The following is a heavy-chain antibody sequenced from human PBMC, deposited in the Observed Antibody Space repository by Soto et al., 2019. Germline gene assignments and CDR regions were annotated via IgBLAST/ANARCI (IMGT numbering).Heavy chain of an antibody. Sequence: QVQLVQSGGEVKKPGASVKVSCKPSGYSFVSYGIIWVRQAPGQGLEWMGWISGYNGNTKSTQKFQGRVTMTADASTSTAYMELRSLRSDDTAVYYCARGPKNAFWSGYYGLDYWGQGTLVTVSS. J-gene: IGHJ4*02. CDR1: GYSFVSYG. D-gene: IGHD3-3*01. V-gene: IGHV1-18*01. CDR3: ARGPKNAFWSGYYGLDY. CDR2: ISGYNGNT.